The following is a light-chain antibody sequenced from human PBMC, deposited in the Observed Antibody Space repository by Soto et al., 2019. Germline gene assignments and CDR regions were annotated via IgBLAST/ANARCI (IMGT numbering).Light chain of an antibody. CDR2: WAS. Sequence: DIVMTQSPLSLPVTPGEPASISCKSSQSVLYSPNNKNYLAWYQQKPGQPPKLLIYWASTRESGVPDRFSGSGSGTDFTLTISSLQAEDVAVYYCQQYYSTPLTFGGGTKVDIK. V-gene: IGKV4-1*01. CDR1: QSVLYSPNNKNY. J-gene: IGKJ4*01. CDR3: QQYYSTPLT.